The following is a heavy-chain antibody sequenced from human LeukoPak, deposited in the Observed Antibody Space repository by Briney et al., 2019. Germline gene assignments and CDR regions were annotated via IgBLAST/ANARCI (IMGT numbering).Heavy chain of an antibody. J-gene: IGHJ6*03. V-gene: IGHV4-31*03. CDR3: ARRRYCSSTSCAGYSPPGSYYYYYMDV. Sequence: SQTLSLTCTVSGGSISSGGYYWSWIRQHPGKGLEWIGYIYYSGSTYYNPSLKSRVTISVDTSKNQFSLKLSSVTAADTAVYYCARRRYCSSTSCAGYSPPGSYYYYYMDVWGKGTTVIVSS. CDR1: GGSISSGGYY. D-gene: IGHD2-2*01. CDR2: IYYSGST.